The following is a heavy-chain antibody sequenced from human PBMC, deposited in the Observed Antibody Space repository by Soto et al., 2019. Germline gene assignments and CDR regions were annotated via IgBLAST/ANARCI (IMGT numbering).Heavy chain of an antibody. CDR2: MYPSGNT. J-gene: IGHJ6*02. CDR3: ARGSLTMDV. Sequence: SETLSLTCTVSGGSINNYYWSWIRQPAGKGLEWIGRMYPSGNTNYNPSLKSRVIMSVDTSKDQFSLKLNSVTAADTAVYYCARGSLTMDVWGQGTTVTVSS. D-gene: IGHD3-10*01. V-gene: IGHV4-4*07. CDR1: GGSINNYY.